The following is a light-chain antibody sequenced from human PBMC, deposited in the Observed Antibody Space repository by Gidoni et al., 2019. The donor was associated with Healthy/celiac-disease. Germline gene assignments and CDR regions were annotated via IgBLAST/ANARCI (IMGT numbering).Light chain of an antibody. J-gene: IGLJ3*02. CDR3: AAGDDSLNGPV. V-gene: IGLV1-44*01. CDR1: SSNIGSNT. Sequence: QSVLTQPPSAPGTPGQRVTISCSGSSSNIGSNTVNWYQQPPGTAPKLLIYSNNQPPSRVPERFSGSKSGTSASLAISGLQSEDEADYYCAAGDDSLNGPVFGGGTKLTVX. CDR2: SNN.